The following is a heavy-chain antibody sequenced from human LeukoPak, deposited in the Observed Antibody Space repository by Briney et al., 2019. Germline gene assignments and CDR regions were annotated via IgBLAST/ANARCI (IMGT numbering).Heavy chain of an antibody. J-gene: IGHJ4*02. D-gene: IGHD3-10*01. V-gene: IGHV4-34*01. CDR3: GIFMDVVPVIMS. CDR2: ISHGGIT. Sequence: NPSQTLSLTCGVYDGSLIHYYCHWIRQAPGKGLEWIGEISHGGITKHNPSLKSRVTMSQDTSKRQFSLKMNSMTAADTGVYYCGIFMDVVPVIMSWGLGTLVTVSS. CDR1: DGSLIHYY.